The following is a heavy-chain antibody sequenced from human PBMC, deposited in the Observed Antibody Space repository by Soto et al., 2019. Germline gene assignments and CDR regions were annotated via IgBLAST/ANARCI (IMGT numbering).Heavy chain of an antibody. CDR2: INHSGST. J-gene: IGHJ4*02. CDR1: GGSFSGYY. D-gene: IGHD2-8*01. Sequence: SETLSLTCAVYGGSFSGYYWSWIRQPPGKGLKWIGEINHSGSTNYNPSLKSRVTISVDTSKNQFSLKLSSVTAADTAVYYCARGRLRCTNGVCYPSDFDYWGQGTLVTVSS. CDR3: ARGRLRCTNGVCYPSDFDY. V-gene: IGHV4-34*01.